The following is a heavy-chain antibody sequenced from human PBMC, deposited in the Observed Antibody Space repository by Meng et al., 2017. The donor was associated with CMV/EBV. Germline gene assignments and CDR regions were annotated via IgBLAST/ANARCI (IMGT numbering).Heavy chain of an antibody. CDR2: ISWDGGST. CDR1: GFTFDDYT. Sequence: GESLKISCAASGFTFDDYTMHWVRQAPGKGLEWVSLISWDGGSTYYADSVKGRFTISRDNSKNSLYLQMNSLRTEDTAVYYCAKDKGGGLDYWGQGTLVTVSS. CDR3: AKDKGGGLDY. J-gene: IGHJ4*02. V-gene: IGHV3-43*01.